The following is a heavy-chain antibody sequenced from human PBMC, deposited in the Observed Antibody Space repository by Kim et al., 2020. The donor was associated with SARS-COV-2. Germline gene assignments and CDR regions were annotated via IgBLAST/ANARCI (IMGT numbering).Heavy chain of an antibody. J-gene: IGHJ4*01. Sequence: GGSLRLSCAASGFTFSNYGMHWVRQAPGKGLEWVAIIWHDGRYEYYADSVKGRFTMSRDNSKNTLYLQMNSLRAEDTAVYYCARAEYCGGNGCYLVDYWG. CDR3: ARAEYCGGNGCYLVDY. CDR1: GFTFSNYG. CDR2: IWHDGRYE. V-gene: IGHV3-33*01. D-gene: IGHD2-21*02.